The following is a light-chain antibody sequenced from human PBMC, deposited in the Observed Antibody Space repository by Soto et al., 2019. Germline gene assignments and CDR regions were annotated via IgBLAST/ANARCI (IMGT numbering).Light chain of an antibody. V-gene: IGLV1-47*01. CDR2: RNN. J-gene: IGLJ3*02. Sequence: QSVLTQPPLASGTPGQRVTISCSGSSSNIGSNYVYWYQQVPGTAPKLLIYRNNQRPSGLPDRFSGSKSGTSASLAISGLRSEDEADYYCAAWDDSLSAWVFGGGTKVTVL. CDR3: AAWDDSLSAWV. CDR1: SSNIGSNY.